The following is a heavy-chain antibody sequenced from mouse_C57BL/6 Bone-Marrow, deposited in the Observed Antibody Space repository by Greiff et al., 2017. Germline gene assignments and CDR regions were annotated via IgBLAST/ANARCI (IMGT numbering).Heavy chain of an antibody. CDR3: AITTVVATDAMDY. CDR1: GFTFRDYG. V-gene: IGHV5-17*01. J-gene: IGHJ4*01. CDR2: ISSGSSTI. Sequence: DVTLVESGGGLLKPGGSLKLSCASSGFTFRDYGMHWVRPAPEHGLEWVAYISSGSSTIYYADTVKGRFTISRDNAKNTLFLQRTSLRSADTAMYYCAITTVVATDAMDYWGQGTSVTVSS. D-gene: IGHD1-1*01.